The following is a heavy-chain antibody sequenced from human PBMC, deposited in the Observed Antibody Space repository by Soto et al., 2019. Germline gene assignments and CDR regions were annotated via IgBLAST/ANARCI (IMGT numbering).Heavy chain of an antibody. V-gene: IGHV6-1*01. CDR1: GDSVSRNSAG. Sequence: SQTLSLTCAISGDSVSRNSAGWNWIRQSPSRGLEWLGRTYYRSKWYNDYALSVKGQITINPDTSKNQFSLQLNSVTPEDTAVYYCARDLIDGVFAYWGQGTPVTVSS. CDR3: ARDLIDGVFAY. CDR2: TYYRSKWYN. D-gene: IGHD3-3*01. J-gene: IGHJ4*02.